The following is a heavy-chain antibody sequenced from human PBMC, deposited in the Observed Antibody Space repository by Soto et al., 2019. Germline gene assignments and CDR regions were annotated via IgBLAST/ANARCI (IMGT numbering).Heavy chain of an antibody. D-gene: IGHD1-1*01. Sequence: GGSLRLSCAASGFTFSSYSMNWVRQAPGKGLEWVSSISSSSSYIYYEDSVKGRFTISRDNAKNSLYLQMNSLRAEDTAVYYCARIPNGVGYWGQGTLVTVSS. CDR2: ISSSSSYI. J-gene: IGHJ4*02. CDR1: GFTFSSYS. CDR3: ARIPNGVGY. V-gene: IGHV3-21*01.